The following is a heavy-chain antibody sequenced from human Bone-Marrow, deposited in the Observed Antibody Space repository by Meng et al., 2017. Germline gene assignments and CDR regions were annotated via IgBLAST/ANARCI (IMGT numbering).Heavy chain of an antibody. J-gene: IGHJ4*02. Sequence: GESLKISCTASGYTLSRDVVHWVRQAPGQGLEWMGRINPNSGGTNYAQKFQGRVTMTRDTSISTAYMELSRLRSDDTAVYYCASGLELGIPSEGFDYWGQGTLVTVSS. V-gene: IGHV1-2*06. D-gene: IGHD7-27*01. CDR2: INPNSGGT. CDR3: ASGLELGIPSEGFDY. CDR1: GYTLSRDV.